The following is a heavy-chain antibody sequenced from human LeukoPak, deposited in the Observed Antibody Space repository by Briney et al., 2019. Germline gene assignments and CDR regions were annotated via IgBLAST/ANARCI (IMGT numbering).Heavy chain of an antibody. Sequence: GGSLRLSCAASGFTFSSYAMSWVRQAPGKGLEWVSAISDNGGSTYYVDSVKGRFTISRDNSKNTLYLQMNSLRAEDTAVYYCAKELFHDTRSAYNDYWGQGTLVAVSS. CDR3: AKELFHDTRSAYNDY. CDR2: ISDNGGST. V-gene: IGHV3-23*01. CDR1: GFTFSSYA. D-gene: IGHD1-14*01. J-gene: IGHJ4*02.